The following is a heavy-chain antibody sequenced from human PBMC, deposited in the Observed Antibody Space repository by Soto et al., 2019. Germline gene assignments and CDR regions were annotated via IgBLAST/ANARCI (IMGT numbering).Heavy chain of an antibody. V-gene: IGHV1-18*01. J-gene: IGHJ4*02. D-gene: IGHD2-2*01. CDR2: ISGFNGNT. Sequence: ASVKVSCKASGYTFTSYGITWVRQAPGQGLEWMGWISGFNGNTNYAQKLQGRVSMTTDTSTSTAYMELRSLGSDDTAVYYCAREILPAGPRELHYWGQGTLVTVST. CDR3: AREILPAGPRELHY. CDR1: GYTFTSYG.